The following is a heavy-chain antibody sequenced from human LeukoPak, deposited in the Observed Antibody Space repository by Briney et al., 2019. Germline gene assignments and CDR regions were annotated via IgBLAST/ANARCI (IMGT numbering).Heavy chain of an antibody. CDR1: GFTFSSYE. V-gene: IGHV3-48*03. CDR3: AEAVNLGY. J-gene: IGHJ4*02. Sequence: GGSLRLSCAASGFTFSSYEMNWVRPAPGKGLEGGSYISSSGSTIYYADPVKGRFTISRDNAKNSLYLHMNSLRAEDTAVYYCAEAVNLGYWGQGTLVTVSS. CDR2: ISSSGSTI. D-gene: IGHD6-19*01.